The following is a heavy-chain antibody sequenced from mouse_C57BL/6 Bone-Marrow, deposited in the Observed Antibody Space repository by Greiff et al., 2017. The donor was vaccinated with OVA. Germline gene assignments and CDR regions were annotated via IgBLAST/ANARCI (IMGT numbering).Heavy chain of an antibody. V-gene: IGHV5-4*01. CDR2: ISDGGSYT. J-gene: IGHJ4*01. CDR3: ARDDYTYAMDY. CDR1: GFTFSSYA. Sequence: EVKVVESGGGLVKPGGSLKLSCAASGFTFSSYAMSWVRQTPEKRLEWVAPISDGGSYTYYPDNVKGRFTISRDNAKNNLYLQMSHLKSEDTAMYYCARDDYTYAMDYWGQGTSVTVSS. D-gene: IGHD2-12*01.